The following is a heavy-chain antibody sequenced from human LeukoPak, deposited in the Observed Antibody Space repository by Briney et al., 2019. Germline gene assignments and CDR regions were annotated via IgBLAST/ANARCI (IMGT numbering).Heavy chain of an antibody. CDR3: ARDYVGATSWFDP. V-gene: IGHV4-39*07. CDR1: GVSINSYH. Sequence: SETLSLTCTVCGVSINSYHWVGIPQPPGKGLEWIACIYYSGSTYYNPSLKSRVTISVDTSKNQFSLKRSAVTAADTAVYYCARDYVGATSWFDPWGQGTLVTDSS. J-gene: IGHJ5*02. D-gene: IGHD1-26*01. CDR2: IYYSGST.